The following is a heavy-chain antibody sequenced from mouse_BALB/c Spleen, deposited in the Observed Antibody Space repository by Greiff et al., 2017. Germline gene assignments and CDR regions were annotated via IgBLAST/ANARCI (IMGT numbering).Heavy chain of an antibody. D-gene: IGHD1-2*01. CDR2: INSNGGST. Sequence: DVMLVESGGGLVQPGGSLKLSCAASGFTFSSYGMSWVRQTPDKRLELVATINSNGGSTYYPDSVKGRFTISRDNAKNTLYLQMSSLKSEDTAMYYCARLLRLSWFAYWGQGTLVTVSA. CDR3: ARLLRLSWFAY. CDR1: GFTFSSYG. J-gene: IGHJ3*01. V-gene: IGHV5-6-3*01.